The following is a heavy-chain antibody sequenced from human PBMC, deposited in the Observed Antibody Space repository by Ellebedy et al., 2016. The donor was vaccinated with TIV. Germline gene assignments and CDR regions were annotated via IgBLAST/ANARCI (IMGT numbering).Heavy chain of an antibody. CDR1: GVSISNYY. CDR2: IYYNGST. CDR3: ARRRGIQLWDSYYFDY. D-gene: IGHD5-18*01. V-gene: IGHV4-39*01. Sequence: MPSETLSLTCTVSGVSISNYYWDWIRQPPGKGLEWIGIIYYNGSTYYNPSLKRRVTISVDTSKNQFPLKLSPVTAADTAVYYCARRRGIQLWDSYYFDYWGQGTLVTVSS. J-gene: IGHJ4*02.